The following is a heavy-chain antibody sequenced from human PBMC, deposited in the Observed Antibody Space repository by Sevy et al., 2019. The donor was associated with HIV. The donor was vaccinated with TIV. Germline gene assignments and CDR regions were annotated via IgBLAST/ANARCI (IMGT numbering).Heavy chain of an antibody. CDR3: AKDMKQTGYFDL. V-gene: IGHV3-9*01. J-gene: IGHJ2*01. Sequence: GGSLRLSCAASGFTFDDYAMHWVRQAPGKGLEWVSGISWNSGSIGYADSVKGRFTISRDNAKNSLYLQMNSLRAEDTALYYCAKDMKQTGYFDLWGRGTLVTVSS. CDR1: GFTFDDYA. CDR2: ISWNSGSI. D-gene: IGHD6-13*01.